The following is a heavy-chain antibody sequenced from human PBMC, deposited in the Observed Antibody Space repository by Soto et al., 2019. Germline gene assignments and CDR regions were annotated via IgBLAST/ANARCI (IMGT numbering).Heavy chain of an antibody. J-gene: IGHJ6*03. CDR1: GFTFSSYG. CDR2: IWYDGSNK. CDR3: ARDRVAGDYYYYYMDV. D-gene: IGHD6-19*01. Sequence: QVQLVESGGGVVQPGRSLRLSCAASGFTFSSYGMHWVRQAPGKGLEWVAVIWYDGSNKYYADSVKGRFTISRDNSKNTQYLQMNSLRAEDTAVYYCARDRVAGDYYYYYMDVWGKGTTVTVSS. V-gene: IGHV3-33*01.